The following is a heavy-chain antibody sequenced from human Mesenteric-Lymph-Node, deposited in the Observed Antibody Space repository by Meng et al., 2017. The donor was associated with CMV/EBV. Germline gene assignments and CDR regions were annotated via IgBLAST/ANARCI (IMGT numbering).Heavy chain of an antibody. CDR3: ARHQRWLKSEGGFNY. Sequence: QVKLKQWGAGLVKPSETLSLPCAGYGGSFSGYYWSWIRQPPGKGLEWIGEINHSGSTNYNPSLKSRVTISVDTSKNQFSLKLSSVTAADTAVYYCARHQRWLKSEGGFNYWGQGTLVTVSS. J-gene: IGHJ4*02. CDR1: GGSFSGYY. V-gene: IGHV4-34*01. D-gene: IGHD4-23*01. CDR2: INHSGST.